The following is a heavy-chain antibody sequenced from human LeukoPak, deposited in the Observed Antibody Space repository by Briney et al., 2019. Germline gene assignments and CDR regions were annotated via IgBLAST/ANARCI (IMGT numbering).Heavy chain of an antibody. Sequence: GGSLRLSRAASGFTFSSYWMHWVRQAPGKGLVWVSRINGDGTSTTYADSVKGRFTISRDNAKNTLYLQMNSLRAEDTAVYYCARVDVLSGGWGQGTLVTVSS. V-gene: IGHV3-74*03. CDR3: ARVDVLSGG. J-gene: IGHJ4*02. D-gene: IGHD2-8*01. CDR1: GFTFSSYW. CDR2: INGDGTST.